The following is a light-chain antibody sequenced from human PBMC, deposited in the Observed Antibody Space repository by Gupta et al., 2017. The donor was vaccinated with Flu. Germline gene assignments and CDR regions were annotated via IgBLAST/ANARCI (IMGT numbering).Light chain of an antibody. CDR3: QVWDNSNDRRV. CDR2: NDR. V-gene: IGLV3-21*02. J-gene: IGLJ3*02. Sequence: GRPASPAGVQDKIGTTNVRWYQQKTGQAPGLVVYNDRDRPSGVPERLSGSKSGNTATLTISRDEAGDEADYYCQVWDNSNDRRVFGGGTKLTVL. CDR1: KIGTTN.